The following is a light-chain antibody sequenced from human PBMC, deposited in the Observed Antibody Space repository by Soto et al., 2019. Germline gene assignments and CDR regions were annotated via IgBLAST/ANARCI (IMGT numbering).Light chain of an antibody. CDR3: QQYNYWPT. J-gene: IGKJ1*01. CDR2: GAS. V-gene: IGKV3-15*01. CDR1: QSVSSN. Sequence: EIVMTQSPATLSVSPGERATLSCRASQSVSSNLAWYQQKPGQAPRLLIYGASTRATGIPARFSGSGSGTEFTLTITSLQSEDFAVYYCQQYNYWPTF.